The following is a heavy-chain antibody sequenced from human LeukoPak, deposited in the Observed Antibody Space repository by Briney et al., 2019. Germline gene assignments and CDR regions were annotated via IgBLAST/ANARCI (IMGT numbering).Heavy chain of an antibody. CDR1: GGSISSNY. CDR2: IYYSGST. Sequence: TSETLSLTCTVSGGSISSNYWSWIRQPPGKGLEWIGYIYYSGSTNYNPSLKSRVTISVDTSKNQFSLKLSSVTAADTAVYYCARHGAPDEYYDILTGYTPFDYWGQGTLVTVSS. V-gene: IGHV4-59*08. D-gene: IGHD3-9*01. J-gene: IGHJ4*02. CDR3: ARHGAPDEYYDILTGYTPFDY.